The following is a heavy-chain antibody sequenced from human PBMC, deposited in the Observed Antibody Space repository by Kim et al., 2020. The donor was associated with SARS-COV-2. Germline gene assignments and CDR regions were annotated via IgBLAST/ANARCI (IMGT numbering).Heavy chain of an antibody. V-gene: IGHV3-64D*06. CDR1: GFTFSSYA. D-gene: IGHD6-6*01. CDR2: ISSNGGST. J-gene: IGHJ4*02. CDR3: VKSRVMSIAAPRGFYY. Sequence: GGSLRLSCSASGFTFSSYAMHWVRQAPGKGLEYVSAISSNGGSTYYADSVKGRFTISRDNSKNTLYLQMSSLRAEATAVYYCVKSRVMSIAAPRGFYYWGKGTLVTVSS.